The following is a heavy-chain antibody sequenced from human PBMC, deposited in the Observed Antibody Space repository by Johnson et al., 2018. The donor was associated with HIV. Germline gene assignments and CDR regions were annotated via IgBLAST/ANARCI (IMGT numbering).Heavy chain of an antibody. V-gene: IGHV3-11*04. CDR1: GLTFSDYY. Sequence: QVQLVESGGGLIRAGGSLRLSCEASGLTFSDYYMSWIRQGPGKGLEWVSYISSDGTTIYDADSVKGRFTISRDNAKNSLYLQMNSLRAEDTAVYYCAREALPRGLQSSVGGALDIWGQGTMVTVSS. D-gene: IGHD3-16*01. CDR2: ISSDGTTI. CDR3: AREALPRGLQSSVGGALDI. J-gene: IGHJ3*02.